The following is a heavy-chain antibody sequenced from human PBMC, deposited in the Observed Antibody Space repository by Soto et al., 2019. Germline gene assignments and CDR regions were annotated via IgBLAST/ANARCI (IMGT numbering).Heavy chain of an antibody. D-gene: IGHD6-13*01. Sequence: PGGSLRLSCAASGFTFRTYAMNWVRQVPGKGLEWVSGIIGSGGSTYYADSVKGRFTISRDNSKNTLFLQMNRLRAEDTAIYFCAKGMQQLVYHTRMDVWGQGTTVIVSS. CDR3: AKGMQQLVYHTRMDV. CDR1: GFTFRTYA. CDR2: IIGSGGST. J-gene: IGHJ6*02. V-gene: IGHV3-23*01.